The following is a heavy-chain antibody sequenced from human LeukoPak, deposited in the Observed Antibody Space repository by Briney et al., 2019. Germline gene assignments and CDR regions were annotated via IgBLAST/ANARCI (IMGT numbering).Heavy chain of an antibody. V-gene: IGHV4-39*07. D-gene: IGHD4-17*01. J-gene: IGHJ5*02. CDR2: IYYSGST. Sequence: NTSETLSLTCTVSGGSISSSNYYWGWIRQPPGKGLEWIGSIYYSGSTYYNPSLKSRVTISVDTSKNQFSLKLSSVTAADTAVYYCARGPLTMTRGFDPWGQGTLVTVSS. CDR3: ARGPLTMTRGFDP. CDR1: GGSISSSNYY.